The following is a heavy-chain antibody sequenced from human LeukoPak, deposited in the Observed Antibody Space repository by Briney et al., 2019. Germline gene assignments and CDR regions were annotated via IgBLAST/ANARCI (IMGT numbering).Heavy chain of an antibody. J-gene: IGHJ5*02. CDR1: GFTFSDYY. V-gene: IGHV3-11*04. CDR2: VSSRGNTI. D-gene: IGHD2-2*02. Sequence: GGSLRLSCAASGFTFSDYYMTWIRQAPGKGLEWISCVSSRGNTIYYAVSVKGRFTISRDNAKNSLYLQMHSLRAGDTAVYYCARAPYCSNGNCYTGHNWFDPWGQGTLVTVSS. CDR3: ARAPYCSNGNCYTGHNWFDP.